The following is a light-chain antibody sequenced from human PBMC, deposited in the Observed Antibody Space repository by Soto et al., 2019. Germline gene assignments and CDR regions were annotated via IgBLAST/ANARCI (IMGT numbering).Light chain of an antibody. Sequence: QSALTQPPSASGSPGQSVAISCTGTSSDVGGYNYVSWYQQYPGKAPKLMIYDVTKRPSGVPDRFSGSKSGNTASLTVSGLQAEDEADYYCSSYAGTHVVFGTGPKVTVL. J-gene: IGLJ1*01. V-gene: IGLV2-8*01. CDR2: DVT. CDR3: SSYAGTHVV. CDR1: SSDVGGYNY.